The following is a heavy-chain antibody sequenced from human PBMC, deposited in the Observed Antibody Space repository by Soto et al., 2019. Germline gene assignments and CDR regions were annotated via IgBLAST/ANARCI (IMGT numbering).Heavy chain of an antibody. D-gene: IGHD3-10*01. CDR1: GFTFSSYG. CDR3: ARDLDYGSGASSY. Sequence: PGGSLRLSCAASGFTFSSYGMHWVRQAPGKGLEWVAVIWYDGSNKYYADSVKGRFTISRDNSKNTLYLQMNSLRAEDTAVYYCARDLDYGSGASSYWGQGTLVTLSS. V-gene: IGHV3-33*01. CDR2: IWYDGSNK. J-gene: IGHJ4*02.